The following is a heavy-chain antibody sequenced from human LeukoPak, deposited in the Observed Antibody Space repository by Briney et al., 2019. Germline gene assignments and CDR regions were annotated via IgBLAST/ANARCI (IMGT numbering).Heavy chain of an antibody. J-gene: IGHJ4*02. CDR1: GYTFTSCA. CDR3: ARDYHDYGDYPDY. Sequence: ASVKVSCKASGYTFTSCAMHWVRQAPGQRLEWMGWINAGNGNTKYSQKFQGRVTITRDTSASTAYMELSSLRSEDTAVYYCARDYHDYGDYPDYWGQGTLVTVSS. D-gene: IGHD4-17*01. CDR2: INAGNGNT. V-gene: IGHV1-3*01.